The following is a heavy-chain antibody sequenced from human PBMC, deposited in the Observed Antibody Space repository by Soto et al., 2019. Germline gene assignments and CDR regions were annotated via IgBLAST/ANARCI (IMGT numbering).Heavy chain of an antibody. D-gene: IGHD6-19*01. CDR2: IYHSGST. CDR3: APVAVAGTRYDY. CDR1: GGSISSSNW. V-gene: IGHV4-4*02. J-gene: IGHJ4*02. Sequence: QVQLQESGPGLVKPSGTLSLTCAVSGGSISSSNWWSWVRQPPGKGLEWIGEIYHSGSTNYNPSPKSRVPISVDKSKTPFSPTLSAVTAADTAVYYCAPVAVAGTRYDYWGQGTLVTVSS.